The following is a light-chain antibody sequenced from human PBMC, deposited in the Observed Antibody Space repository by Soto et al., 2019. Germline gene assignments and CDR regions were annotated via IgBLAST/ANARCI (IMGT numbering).Light chain of an antibody. Sequence: IQLNQSPSSLSASVGDRVTITCRASQGIRNDLGWYQQKPGKAPKLLIYDASNLETGVPSRFSGSGSGTDFTFTISSLQPEDIATYYCQQYDNLPITFGQGTRLEIK. J-gene: IGKJ5*01. CDR1: QGIRND. V-gene: IGKV1-33*01. CDR2: DAS. CDR3: QQYDNLPIT.